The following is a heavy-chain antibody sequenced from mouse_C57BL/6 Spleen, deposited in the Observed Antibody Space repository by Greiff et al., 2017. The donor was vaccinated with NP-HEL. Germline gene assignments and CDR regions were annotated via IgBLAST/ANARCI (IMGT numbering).Heavy chain of an antibody. CDR1: GFTFSDYG. CDR3: ARPVYDYYAMDY. V-gene: IGHV5-17*01. Sequence: VQLKESGGGLVKPGGSLKLSCAASGFTFSDYGMHWVRQAPEKGLEWVAYISSGSSTIYYADTVKGRFTISRDNAKNTLFLQMTSLRSEDTAMYYCARPVYDYYAMDYWGQGTSVTVSS. CDR2: ISSGSSTI. D-gene: IGHD2-10*02. J-gene: IGHJ4*01.